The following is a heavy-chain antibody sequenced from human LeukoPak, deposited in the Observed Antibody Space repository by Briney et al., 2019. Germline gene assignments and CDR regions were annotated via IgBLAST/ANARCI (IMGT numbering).Heavy chain of an antibody. CDR1: GFTFSSYS. V-gene: IGHV3-48*04. CDR2: ISSDSGTI. J-gene: IGHJ4*02. D-gene: IGHD3-10*01. CDR3: VMVRGVIFDY. Sequence: GGSLRLSCAGSGFTFSSYSMNWVRQAPGKGLEWVSYISSDSGTIYYADSVKGRFTISRANAKTSLYLQMNSLRAEATAVNSCVMVRGVIFDYWGQGALVTVSS.